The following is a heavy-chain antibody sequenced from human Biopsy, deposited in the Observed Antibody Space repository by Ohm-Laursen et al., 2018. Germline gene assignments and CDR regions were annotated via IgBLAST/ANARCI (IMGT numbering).Heavy chain of an antibody. CDR2: IFYSGIT. CDR1: GGSVSSNVAY. CDR3: ASPNSGTYDV. Sequence: SDTLSLTCPVSGGSVSSNVAYWAWIRQPPGKRLESIGSIFYSGITYYNPSLQSRVTMSVDTSKNQFSLNLTSLTAADTAVYYCASPNSGTYDVWGQGTTVTVSS. V-gene: IGHV4-39*01. D-gene: IGHD1-26*01. J-gene: IGHJ6*02.